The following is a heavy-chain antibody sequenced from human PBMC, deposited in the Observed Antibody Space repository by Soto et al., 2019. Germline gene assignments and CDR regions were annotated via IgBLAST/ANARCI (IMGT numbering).Heavy chain of an antibody. V-gene: IGHV1-69*13. CDR2: IIPIFGTA. CDR3: ASTYYNPSLKSRVTISVDTSKNQFSLKLSSVTAADTAVYYCARGMDCSSTSCPRAIRYFDSNWFDP. D-gene: IGHD2-21*02. CDR1: GGTFSSYA. J-gene: IGHJ5*02. Sequence: SVKVSCKASGGTFSSYAISWVRQAPGQGLEWMGGIIPIFGTANYAQKFQGRVTITADESTSTAYMELSSLRSEDTAVYYCASTYYNPSLKSRVTISVDTSKNQFSLKLSSVTAADTAVYYCARGMDCSSTSCPRAIRYFDSNWFDPWGQGTLVTVSS.